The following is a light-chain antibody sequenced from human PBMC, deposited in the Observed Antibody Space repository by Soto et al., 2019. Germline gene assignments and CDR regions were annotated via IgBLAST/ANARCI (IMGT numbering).Light chain of an antibody. Sequence: EIVLTQSPATLSLSPGERATLSCRASPSVTNYLAWYQQKPGQAPRLVIYGAFNRATGIPARFSGSGSGTDFTLTISSLEPEDFAVYYCKQRNIWPPVTFGQGTRLEI. J-gene: IGKJ5*01. CDR1: PSVTNY. CDR2: GAF. CDR3: KQRNIWPPVT. V-gene: IGKV3-11*01.